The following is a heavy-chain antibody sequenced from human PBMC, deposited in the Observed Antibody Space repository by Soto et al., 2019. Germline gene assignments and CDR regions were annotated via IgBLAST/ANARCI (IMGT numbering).Heavy chain of an antibody. CDR3: ARDRAVDWYFDL. CDR1: GYTFTDYS. J-gene: IGHJ2*01. V-gene: IGHV1-2*02. Sequence: ASVKVSCKASGYTFTDYSMHWVRQAPGQGLEWMGRINPNSGGTKYSQKFQGRLSITRDTSATTAYMELSSLRSEDTAVYYCARDRAVDWYFDLWGRGTLVTVSS. CDR2: INPNSGGT. D-gene: IGHD6-19*01.